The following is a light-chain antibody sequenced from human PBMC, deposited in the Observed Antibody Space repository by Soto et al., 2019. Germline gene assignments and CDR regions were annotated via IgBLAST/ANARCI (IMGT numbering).Light chain of an antibody. V-gene: IGKV3-20*01. CDR3: QQYRSSPLT. CDR2: GAS. CDR1: QSVSSSY. J-gene: IGKJ4*01. Sequence: RERATLSCRASQSVSSSYLAWYQQKPGQAPRLLIYGASSRATGIPDRFSGSGSGTDFTLSISRLEPEDFAVYYCQQYRSSPLTFGGGTKVDIK.